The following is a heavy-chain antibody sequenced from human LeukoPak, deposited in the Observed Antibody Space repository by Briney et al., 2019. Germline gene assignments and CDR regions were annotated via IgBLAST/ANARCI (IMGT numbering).Heavy chain of an antibody. J-gene: IGHJ3*02. V-gene: IGHV4-39*01. Sequence: PSETLSLTCTVSGGSISSSSYYWGWVRQPPGKGLEWIGSIYYSGSTYYNPSLKSRVTISVDTSKNQFSLKLSSVTAADAAVYYCARLGVDYDILTGYLSDAFDIWGQGTMVTVSS. D-gene: IGHD3-9*01. CDR2: IYYSGST. CDR1: GGSISSSSYY. CDR3: ARLGVDYDILTGYLSDAFDI.